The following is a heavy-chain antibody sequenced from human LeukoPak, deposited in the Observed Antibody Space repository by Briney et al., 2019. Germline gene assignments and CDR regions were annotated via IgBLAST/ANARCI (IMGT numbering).Heavy chain of an antibody. D-gene: IGHD4-17*01. V-gene: IGHV3-23*01. Sequence: PGGSLRLSCAASGFTFSKYAMSWVRQAPGKGLEWVSAISPSDGNTFYADSVKGRFTISRDNSKNTLSLQMNSLRAEDTALYYWVKDSSVPYGITEWGQGTLVTVSS. CDR3: VKDSSVPYGITE. CDR1: GFTFSKYA. J-gene: IGHJ4*02. CDR2: ISPSDGNT.